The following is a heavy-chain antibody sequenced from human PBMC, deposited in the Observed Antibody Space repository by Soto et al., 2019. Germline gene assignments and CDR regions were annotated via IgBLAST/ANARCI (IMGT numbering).Heavy chain of an antibody. Sequence: SETLSLTCTVSGGSISSYYWSWIRQPPGKGLEWIGYIYYTGSTNYNPSLKSRVTISVDTSKNQFSLKLTSVTAADTAVYYCARAYYDTHGYSLDPWGQGTLVIVSS. J-gene: IGHJ5*02. CDR2: IYYTGST. CDR1: GGSISSYY. D-gene: IGHD3-16*01. CDR3: ARAYYDTHGYSLDP. V-gene: IGHV4-59*12.